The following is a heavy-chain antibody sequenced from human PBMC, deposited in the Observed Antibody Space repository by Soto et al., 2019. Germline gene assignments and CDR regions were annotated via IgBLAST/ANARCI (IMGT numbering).Heavy chain of an antibody. J-gene: IGHJ4*02. Sequence: GGSLRLSCGASGFTFSSYWMHWVRQAPGKGLEWVSRINSDGSTTSYADSVKGRFTISRDNAKNMLYLQMNSLRAEDTAMYYCASLYFRGANDSWAQRTPVTLSS. CDR2: INSDGSTT. CDR3: ASLYFRGANDS. CDR1: GFTFSSYW. V-gene: IGHV3-74*01. D-gene: IGHD3-10*01.